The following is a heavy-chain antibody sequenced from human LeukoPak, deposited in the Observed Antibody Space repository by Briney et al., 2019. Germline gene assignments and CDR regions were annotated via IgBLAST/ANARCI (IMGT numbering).Heavy chain of an antibody. Sequence: ASVKVSCKASGYTFTSYGISWVRQAPGQGLEWMGWISAYNGNTNYAQKLQGRVTMTTDTSTSTAYMELRSLRSDDTAVYYCARDPQSHSSSWYRPTPGHWFDPWGQGTLVTVSS. D-gene: IGHD6-13*01. CDR2: ISAYNGNT. CDR3: ARDPQSHSSSWYRPTPGHWFDP. CDR1: GYTFTSYG. J-gene: IGHJ5*02. V-gene: IGHV1-18*01.